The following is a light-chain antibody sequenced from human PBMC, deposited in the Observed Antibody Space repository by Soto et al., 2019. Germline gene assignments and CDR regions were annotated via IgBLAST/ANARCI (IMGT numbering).Light chain of an antibody. V-gene: IGLV1-47*01. CDR2: RNN. J-gene: IGLJ1*01. CDR3: ATWDDSLNGFYV. Sequence: SVLTQPPSASGTPGQGVTISCSGSTSNIGSNYVYWYQQLPGPAPKLLIYRNNQRPSGVPDRFSGSKSGTSASLAISGLRSDDEADYFCATWDDSLNGFYVFGTGTKVTVL. CDR1: TSNIGSNY.